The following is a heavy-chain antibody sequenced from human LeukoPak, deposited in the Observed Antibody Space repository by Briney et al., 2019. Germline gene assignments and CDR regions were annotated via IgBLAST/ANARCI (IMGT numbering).Heavy chain of an antibody. CDR3: AKDPPMGIGSSWYANWFDP. J-gene: IGHJ5*02. D-gene: IGHD6-13*01. CDR2: ISGSEGST. V-gene: IGHV3-23*01. CDR1: GFTFSSYA. Sequence: GGSLRLSCAASGFTFSSYAMSWVRQAPGKGLEWVSAISGSEGSTYYADSVKGRFTISRDNSKNTLYLQMNSLRAEDTAVYYCAKDPPMGIGSSWYANWFDPWGQGTLVTVSS.